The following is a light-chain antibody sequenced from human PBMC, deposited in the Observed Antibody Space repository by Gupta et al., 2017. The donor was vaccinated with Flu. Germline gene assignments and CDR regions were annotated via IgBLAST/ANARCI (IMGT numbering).Light chain of an antibody. CDR3: SSDAGGNTLV. CDR1: SSDVGRYNF. V-gene: IGLV2-8*01. CDR2: EVT. Sequence: HSAPTQPPSASGSPGQSVTISCTGASSDVGRYNFVSWYQEHPDKAHKLIMYEVTKRTSGVPDRFSGSKSGSTASRTVSGRRAEDEPDYYGSSDAGGNTLVFGTACRVSVL. J-gene: IGLJ1*01.